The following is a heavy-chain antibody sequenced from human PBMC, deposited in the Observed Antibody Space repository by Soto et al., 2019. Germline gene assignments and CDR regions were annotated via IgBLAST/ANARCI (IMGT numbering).Heavy chain of an antibody. V-gene: IGHV3-21*01. Sequence: GGSLRLSCAASGFTFSSHSMNWVRQAPGKGLEWVSSISSSSTYIYYADSVKGRFTISRDNAKNSLYLQMNSLRAEDTALYYCARDVGPTVAAGFDYWGQGTLVTVSS. D-gene: IGHD4-17*01. CDR1: GFTFSSHS. CDR2: ISSSSTYI. J-gene: IGHJ4*02. CDR3: ARDVGPTVAAGFDY.